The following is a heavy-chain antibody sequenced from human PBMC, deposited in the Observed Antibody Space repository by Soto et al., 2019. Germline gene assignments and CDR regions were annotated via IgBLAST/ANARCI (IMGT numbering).Heavy chain of an antibody. V-gene: IGHV3-30-3*01. CDR3: AASSLGELSFFDY. Sequence: GGSLRLSCAASGFTFSSYAMHWVRQAPGKGLEWVAVISYDGSNKYYADSVKGRFTISRDNSKNTLYLQMNSLRAEDTAVYYCAASSLGELSFFDYWGQGTLVTVSS. D-gene: IGHD3-16*02. CDR2: ISYDGSNK. J-gene: IGHJ4*02. CDR1: GFTFSSYA.